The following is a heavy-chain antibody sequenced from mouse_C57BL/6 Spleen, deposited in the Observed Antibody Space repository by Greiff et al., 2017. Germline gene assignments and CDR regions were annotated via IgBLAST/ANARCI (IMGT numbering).Heavy chain of an antibody. J-gene: IGHJ2*01. CDR1: GFSLSTFGMG. CDR2: IWWDYDK. Sequence: QVTLKVCGPGILQPSQTLSLTCSFSGFSLSTFGMGVGWIRQPSGKGLEWLAHIWWDYDKYYNPALKSRRTISKDTSKNQVFLKIANVDTADTATYYCARMAPHYYGSSYGYWGQGTTLTVSS. CDR3: ARMAPHYYGSSYGY. V-gene: IGHV8-8*01. D-gene: IGHD1-1*01.